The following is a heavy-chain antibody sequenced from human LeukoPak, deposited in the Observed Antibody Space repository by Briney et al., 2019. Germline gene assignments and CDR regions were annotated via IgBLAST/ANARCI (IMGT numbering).Heavy chain of an antibody. J-gene: IGHJ4*02. V-gene: IGHV4-61*02. Sequence: PSETLSLTCTVSGGSISSGSYYWSWIRQPAGKGLEWIGRIYTSGSTNYNPSLKSRVTISVDTSKNQFSPKLSPVTAADTAVYYCARGLGGYYVVYWGQGTLVTVSS. D-gene: IGHD3-22*01. CDR3: ARGLGGYYVVY. CDR1: GGSISSGSYY. CDR2: IYTSGST.